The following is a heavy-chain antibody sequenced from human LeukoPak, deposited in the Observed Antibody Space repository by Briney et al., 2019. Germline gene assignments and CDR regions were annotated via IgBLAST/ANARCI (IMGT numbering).Heavy chain of an antibody. CDR1: GYSFSNYW. Sequence: GESLKISCQASGYSFSNYWIGWVRQMPGEGLQWMGIIYPGDSNTRYSPSFRGQVTISADKSTSTAYLQWNSLKASDTAMYYCARDSGGSSLYNFDYWGQGTLVTVSS. J-gene: IGHJ4*02. V-gene: IGHV5-51*01. CDR2: IYPGDSNT. CDR3: ARDSGGSSLYNFDY. D-gene: IGHD2-15*01.